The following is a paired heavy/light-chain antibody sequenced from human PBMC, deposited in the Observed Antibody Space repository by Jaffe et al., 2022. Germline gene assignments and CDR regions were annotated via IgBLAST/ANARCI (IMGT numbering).Light chain of an antibody. Sequence: DIQMTQSPSSLSASVGDRVTITCRASQSISTYLNWYQQKPGKAPTLLIYTTSTLQSGVPSRFSGSGSGAEFTLTINSLQPEDFATYFCQQTYSFPWTFGQGTKVEIK. CDR3: QQTYSFPWT. V-gene: IGKV1-39*01. J-gene: IGKJ1*01. CDR2: TTS. CDR1: QSISTY.
Heavy chain of an antibody. D-gene: IGHD6-6*01. J-gene: IGHJ2*01. CDR3: ARGGSSPGANFDL. CDR2: IYYSGST. V-gene: IGHV4-59*01. CDR1: GGSISSYY. Sequence: QVQLQESGPGLVKPSETLSLTCTVSGGSISSYYWSWIRQPPGKGLEWIGYIYYSGSTNYNPSLKSRVTISVDTSKNQFSLKLSSVTAADTAVYYCARGGSSPGANFDLWGRGTLVTVSS.